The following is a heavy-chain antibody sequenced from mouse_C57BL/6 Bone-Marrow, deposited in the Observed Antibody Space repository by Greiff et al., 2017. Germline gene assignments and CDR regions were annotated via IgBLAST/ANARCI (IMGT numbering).Heavy chain of an antibody. CDR1: GFTFSSYG. CDR3: ARHKSFYWYFDV. J-gene: IGHJ1*03. Sequence: EVKLVESGGDLVKPGGSLKLSCAASGFTFSSYGMSWVRQTPDKRLEWVATISSGGSYTYYPDSVKGRFTISRDNAKNTLYLQMSSLNSEDTAMYYCARHKSFYWYFDVWGTGTTVTVSS. V-gene: IGHV5-6*01. D-gene: IGHD1-3*01. CDR2: ISSGGSYT.